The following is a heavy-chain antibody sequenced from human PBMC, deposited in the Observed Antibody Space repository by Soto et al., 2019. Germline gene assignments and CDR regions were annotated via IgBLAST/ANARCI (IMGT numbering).Heavy chain of an antibody. CDR3: ARWSRPPPYDFWNGFVIGYYYSMDV. V-gene: IGHV4-39*07. CDR1: GGSISSSSYY. CDR2: IYYSGST. Sequence: SETLSLTCTVSGGSISSSSYYWGWIRQPPGKGLERIGSIYYSGSTNYNPSLKSRVTISVDTSKNQFSLNLSSVTAADTAVYYCARWSRPPPYDFWNGFVIGYYYSMDVSGQGTTVTVSS. D-gene: IGHD3-3*01. J-gene: IGHJ6*02.